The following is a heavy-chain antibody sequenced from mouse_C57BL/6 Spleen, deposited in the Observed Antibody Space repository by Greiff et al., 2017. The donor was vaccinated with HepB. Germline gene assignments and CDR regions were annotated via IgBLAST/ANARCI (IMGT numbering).Heavy chain of an antibody. V-gene: IGHV2-5*01. D-gene: IGHD2-2*01. CDR3: AKGEEGIYYGYDGYAMDY. CDR1: GFSLTSYG. Sequence: QVQLKESGPGLVQPSQSLSITCTVSGFSLTSYGVHWVRQSPGKGLEWLGVIWRGGSTDYNAAFMSRLSITKDNSKSQVFFKMNSLQADDTAIYYDAKGEEGIYYGYDGYAMDYWGQGTSVTVS. CDR2: IWRGGST. J-gene: IGHJ4*01.